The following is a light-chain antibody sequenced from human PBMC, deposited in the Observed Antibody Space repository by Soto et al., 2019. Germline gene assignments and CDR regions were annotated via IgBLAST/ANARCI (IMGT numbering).Light chain of an antibody. CDR2: EVS. J-gene: IGLJ1*01. CDR3: CSYAGSNTYV. V-gene: IGLV2-23*02. CDR1: SSDVGSYSL. Sequence: QCVLTRPASVSGSPGQSITISCTGTSSDVGSYSLVSWYQQHPGKAPKLMIYEVSKRPSGVSNRFSGSKSGDTASLTISGLQAEDEADYYCCSYAGSNTYVFGTGTKVTVL.